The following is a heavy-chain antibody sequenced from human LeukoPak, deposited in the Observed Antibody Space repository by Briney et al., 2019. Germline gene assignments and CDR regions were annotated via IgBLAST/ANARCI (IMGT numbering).Heavy chain of an antibody. CDR1: GYTFTSYY. CDR3: ARYDSSGSTSY. J-gene: IGHJ4*02. V-gene: IGHV1-46*01. Sequence: ASVKVSCKASGYTFTSYYMRWVRQAPGQGLEWMGIINPSGGSTSYAQKFQGRVTMTRDMSTSTVYMELSSLRSEDTAVYYCARYDSSGSTSYWGQGTLVTVSS. CDR2: INPSGGST. D-gene: IGHD6-19*01.